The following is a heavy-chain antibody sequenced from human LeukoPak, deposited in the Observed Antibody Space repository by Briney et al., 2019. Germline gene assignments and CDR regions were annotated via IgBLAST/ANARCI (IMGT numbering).Heavy chain of an antibody. CDR3: ARAGRGRPLRG. CDR1: GGSISSYF. Sequence: PSETPSLTCTVSGGSISSYFWSWIRQPPGKGLEWIGEINHSGSTNYNPYLKSRVTISVEASKNKFSLKLSSVTAADTAVYYCARAGRGRPLRGWGQGTLVTVSS. CDR2: INHSGST. D-gene: IGHD3-10*01. J-gene: IGHJ4*02. V-gene: IGHV4-34*01.